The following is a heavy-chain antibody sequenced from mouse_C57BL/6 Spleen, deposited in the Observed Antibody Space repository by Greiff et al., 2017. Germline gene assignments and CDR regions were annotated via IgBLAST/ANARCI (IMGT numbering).Heavy chain of an antibody. CDR3: ARSEDGYYPFAY. D-gene: IGHD2-3*01. Sequence: QVQLQQPGAELVRPGSSVKLSCKASGYTFTSYWMNWVKQRPIQGLERLGNIDPSDSETPYNQTFKDKATLTVDKSSSTAYMQLSSLTSEDSAVYCSARSEDGYYPFAYWGQGTLVTVSA. CDR1: GYTFTSYW. V-gene: IGHV1-52*01. J-gene: IGHJ3*01. CDR2: IDPSDSET.